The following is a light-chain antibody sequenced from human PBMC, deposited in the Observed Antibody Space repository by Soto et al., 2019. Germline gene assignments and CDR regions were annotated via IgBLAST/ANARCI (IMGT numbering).Light chain of an antibody. CDR2: DAS. V-gene: IGKV3-11*01. J-gene: IGKJ4*01. Sequence: ELVLTQSPATLSLSPGERTTLSCRASHSVSNYLSWFQQSPGQAPRLVICDASNRSTGIPARFSGSGSGTDFTLTISSLEPEDVAVYSGQQDSNWALTFGGGTKVESK. CDR1: HSVSNY. CDR3: QQDSNWALT.